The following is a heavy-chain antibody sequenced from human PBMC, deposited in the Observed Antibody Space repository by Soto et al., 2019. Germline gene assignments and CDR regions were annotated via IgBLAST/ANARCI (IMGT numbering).Heavy chain of an antibody. CDR2: IWYDGSKK. Sequence: QAQLLESGGGVVQPGRSLRLSCSASGFMFSTYGMHWVRQAPGKGLDWVAVIWYDGSKKYYADSVRGRFTISRDNSKNSLSLQMNSLRAEDTAVYYCARVPGRDRYGYGDIDYWGQGTLVIVSS. J-gene: IGHJ4*02. CDR1: GFMFSTYG. V-gene: IGHV3-33*01. CDR3: ARVPGRDRYGYGDIDY. D-gene: IGHD5-18*01.